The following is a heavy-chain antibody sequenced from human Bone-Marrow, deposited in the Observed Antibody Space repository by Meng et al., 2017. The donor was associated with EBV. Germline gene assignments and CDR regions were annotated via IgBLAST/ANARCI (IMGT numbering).Heavy chain of an antibody. CDR3: ARENGKYCSSTSCLPDY. D-gene: IGHD2-2*01. J-gene: IGHJ4*02. Sequence: LGQSAVEVKKPGASVKVSCNASGYTFTSYGISWVQQSPGQGLELMGWISAYNGDTNYAQKLQGRVTMTTDTSTSTAYMELRSLRSDDTAVYYCARENGKYCSSTSCLPDYWGQGTLVTVSS. V-gene: IGHV1-18*01. CDR1: GYTFTSYG. CDR2: ISAYNGDT.